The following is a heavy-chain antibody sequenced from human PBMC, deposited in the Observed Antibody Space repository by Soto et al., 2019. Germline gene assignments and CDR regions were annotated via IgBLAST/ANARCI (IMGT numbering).Heavy chain of an antibody. Sequence: QVPLVQSGAEVKKPGASVKVSCKASGYTFATYAIHWVRQAPGQRLEWMGWINTGNGYTEYSQNFRGRVTITRDTSASTAYMELSSLRSEDTAMYYCTRVNTLLLIPDYYSYDMDVWGQGTTVTVAS. CDR1: GYTFATYA. V-gene: IGHV1-3*04. J-gene: IGHJ6*02. CDR3: TRVNTLLLIPDYYSYDMDV. CDR2: INTGNGYT. D-gene: IGHD3-16*01.